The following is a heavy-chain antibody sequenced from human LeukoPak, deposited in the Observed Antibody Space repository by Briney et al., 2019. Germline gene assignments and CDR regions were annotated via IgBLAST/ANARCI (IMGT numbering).Heavy chain of an antibody. CDR2: MNPNRGKT. J-gene: IGHJ4*02. CDR1: GYTFTGYY. D-gene: IGHD5-12*01. Sequence: ASVKVSCKASGYTFTGYYMHWVRQATGQGLEWMGWMNPNRGKTGYAQKFQGRVTITRNTSISTAYMELSSLRSEDTAVYYCARGLRGYDTFWGQGTLVTVSS. CDR3: ARGLRGYDTF. V-gene: IGHV1-8*03.